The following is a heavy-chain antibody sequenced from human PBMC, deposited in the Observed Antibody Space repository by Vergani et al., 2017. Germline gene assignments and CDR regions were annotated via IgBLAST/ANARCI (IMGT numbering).Heavy chain of an antibody. J-gene: IGHJ5*02. CDR1: GYSVGSGYY. D-gene: IGHD3-3*01. CDR2: VHRNGNT. CDR3: ARLYYDFWSGRGDWFDP. Sequence: QVDLQESGPGLVKSSETLSLNCAVSGYSVGSGYYWGWIRQPPGRGLEWIGCVHRNGNTYYTSSLRSRATISRDTSKNQFSLRLTSVTAADTAVYYCARLYYDFWSGRGDWFDPWGQGTLVTVSS. V-gene: IGHV4-38-2*01.